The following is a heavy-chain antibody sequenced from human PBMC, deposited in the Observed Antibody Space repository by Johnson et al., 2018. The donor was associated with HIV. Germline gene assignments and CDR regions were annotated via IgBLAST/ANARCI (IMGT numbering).Heavy chain of an antibody. D-gene: IGHD6-19*01. J-gene: IGHJ3*02. CDR1: GFTFSLDW. Sequence: LVEAGGGFVQPGGSLRLSCAASGFTFSLDWMSWVRQAPGKGLEWVADITQDGTEKFYADSVKGLFTISRENAMNSLYLQMNTVRAEDTAVYYCAKVIAVAGTGAFDIWGQGTMVTVSS. CDR3: AKVIAVAGTGAFDI. CDR2: ITQDGTEK. V-gene: IGHV3-7*01.